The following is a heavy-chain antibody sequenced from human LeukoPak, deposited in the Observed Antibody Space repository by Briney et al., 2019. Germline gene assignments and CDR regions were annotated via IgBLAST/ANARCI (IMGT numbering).Heavy chain of an antibody. CDR3: ARDLRRYQLLFPSYYYYYYMDV. Sequence: ASVKVSCKASGYTFTGYYMHWVRQAPGQGLEWMGWINPNSGGTNYAQKFQGRVTMTRDTSINTAYMELSRLRSDDTAVYYCARDLRRYQLLFPSYYYYYYMDVWGEGTTVTVSS. CDR1: GYTFTGYY. CDR2: INPNSGGT. J-gene: IGHJ6*03. D-gene: IGHD2-2*01. V-gene: IGHV1-2*02.